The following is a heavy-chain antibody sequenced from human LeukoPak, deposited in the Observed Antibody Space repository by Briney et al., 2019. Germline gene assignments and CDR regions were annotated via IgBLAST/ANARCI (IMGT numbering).Heavy chain of an antibody. Sequence: PGGSLRLSCAASGLTVSSNYMSWVRQAPGKGLECVSVIYSGGSTYYADSVKGRFTISRDNSGNTLYLQMNSLRAEDTAVYYCAKDRVTAAGYYFDYWGQGTLVTVSS. CDR1: GLTVSSNY. D-gene: IGHD6-13*01. J-gene: IGHJ4*02. V-gene: IGHV3-53*05. CDR2: IYSGGST. CDR3: AKDRVTAAGYYFDY.